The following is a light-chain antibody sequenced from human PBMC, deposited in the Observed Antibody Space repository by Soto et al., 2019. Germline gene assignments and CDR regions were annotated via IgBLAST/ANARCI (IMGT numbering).Light chain of an antibody. J-gene: IGLJ3*02. Sequence: QSVLTQPPSVSGAPGQRVTISCTGSSSNIGAGYDVHWYQQLPGTAPKLLIYGNSNRPSGVPERFSGSKSGTSASLAITGLQAEDEADYYCQSYDSSLSGWVFGGGTKLTVI. CDR1: SSNIGAGYD. CDR3: QSYDSSLSGWV. V-gene: IGLV1-40*01. CDR2: GNS.